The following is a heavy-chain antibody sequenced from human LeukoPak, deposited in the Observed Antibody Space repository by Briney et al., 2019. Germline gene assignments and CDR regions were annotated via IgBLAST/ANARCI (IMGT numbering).Heavy chain of an antibody. CDR3: ASARGSGSPYYFDY. Sequence: SVKVSCKVSGGTFSSYAISWVRQAPGQGLGWMGGIIPIFGTANYAQKFQGRVTITADESTSTAYMELSSLRSEATAVYYCASARGSGSPYYFDYWGQGTLVTVSS. CDR2: IIPIFGTA. D-gene: IGHD3-10*01. J-gene: IGHJ4*02. CDR1: GGTFSSYA. V-gene: IGHV1-69*01.